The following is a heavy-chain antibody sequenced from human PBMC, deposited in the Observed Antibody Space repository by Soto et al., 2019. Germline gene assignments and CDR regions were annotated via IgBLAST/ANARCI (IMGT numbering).Heavy chain of an antibody. J-gene: IGHJ3*02. D-gene: IGHD3-16*01. V-gene: IGHV5-51*01. CDR2: IYPGDSDT. Sequence: GESLKISCKGSGYSFTSYWIGWVRQMPGKCLEWMGIIYPGDSDTRYSPSFQGQVTISADKSISTAYLQWSSLKAADTAVYYCARSPLGYDYVRQAWREVGDSFDIWGQGTMVTVSS. CDR1: GYSFTSYW. CDR3: ARSPLGYDYVRQAWREVGDSFDI.